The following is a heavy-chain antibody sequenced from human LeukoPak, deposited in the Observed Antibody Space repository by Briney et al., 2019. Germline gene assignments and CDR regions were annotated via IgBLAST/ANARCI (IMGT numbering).Heavy chain of an antibody. V-gene: IGHV3-7*01. Sequence: GGSLRLSCAASGFTVSSNYMSWVRQAPGKGLEWVANIKQDGSEKYYVDSVKGRFTISRDNAKNSLYLQMNSLRAEDTAVYYCARARSGVPASYYYYGMDVWGQGTTVTVSS. CDR3: ARARSGVPASYYYYGMDV. CDR1: GFTVSSNY. CDR2: IKQDGSEK. J-gene: IGHJ6*02. D-gene: IGHD2-2*01.